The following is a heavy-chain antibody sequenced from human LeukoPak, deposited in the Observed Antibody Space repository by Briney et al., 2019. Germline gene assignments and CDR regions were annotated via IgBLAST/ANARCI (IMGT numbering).Heavy chain of an antibody. D-gene: IGHD5-18*01. V-gene: IGHV3-30*04. CDR1: GFDFRSYA. J-gene: IGHJ4*02. CDR3: ARDGANTYGRAFDF. CDR2: ISYPGTNT. Sequence: PGGSLRLSCAASGFDFRSYAMHWVRQAPGKGLEWVSLISYPGTNTYYADSVKGRFTISRDNSKNTVLLQMTSLRVEDTAVYYCARDGANTYGRAFDFWGQGMQVTVSS.